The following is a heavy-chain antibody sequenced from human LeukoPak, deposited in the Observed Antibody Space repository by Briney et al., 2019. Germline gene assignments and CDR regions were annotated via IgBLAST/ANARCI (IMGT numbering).Heavy chain of an antibody. J-gene: IGHJ4*02. CDR3: ARDPLGGAFDY. Sequence: SETLSLTCTVSGGSISPYYWSWIRQPPGEGLEWIGYIFYSGSTNYNPSLKSRVAMSLDTSKNQFSLKLSSVTAADTAVYYCARDPLGGAFDYWGQGTLVTVSS. CDR2: IFYSGST. CDR1: GGSISPYY. D-gene: IGHD4-23*01. V-gene: IGHV4-59*12.